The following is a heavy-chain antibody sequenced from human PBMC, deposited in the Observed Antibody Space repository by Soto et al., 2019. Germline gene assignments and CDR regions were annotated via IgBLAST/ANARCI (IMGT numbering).Heavy chain of an antibody. CDR2: IKQDGSEK. CDR3: ARDPSYGAIDY. V-gene: IGHV3-7*01. Sequence: GGSLRLSCAASGFTFSTSWMAWVRQAPGKGLEWVADIKQDGSEKNYVDSVKGRVTISRDNAKSSLYLQMNSLRAEDTAVYYCARDPSYGAIDYWGLGPLVTVSS. J-gene: IGHJ4*02. CDR1: GFTFSTSW. D-gene: IGHD3-10*01.